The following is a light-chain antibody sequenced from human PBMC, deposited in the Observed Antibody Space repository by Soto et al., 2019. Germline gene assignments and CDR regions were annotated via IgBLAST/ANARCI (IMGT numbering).Light chain of an antibody. CDR2: QDN. J-gene: IGLJ2*01. V-gene: IGLV3-1*01. CDR3: QAWDSTTVV. Sequence: SYELTQPPSVSVSPGQTASITCSGDKLGDKYACWYQQKPGQSPVLVIYQDNNRPSGIPERFSGPNSGNTATLTISGTQAMDEADYYCQAWDSTTVVFGGGTKLTVL. CDR1: KLGDKY.